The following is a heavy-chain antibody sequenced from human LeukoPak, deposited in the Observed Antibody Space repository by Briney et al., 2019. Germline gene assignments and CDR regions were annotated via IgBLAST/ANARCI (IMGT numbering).Heavy chain of an antibody. J-gene: IGHJ4*02. Sequence: ASVKVSCKASGYTFTGYYMHWVRQAPGQGLEWMGWINPNSGGTNYAQKFQGRVTMTRDTSISTAYMELSRLRSDDPAVYYCARGIDCSSTSCYYDYWGQGTLVTVSS. D-gene: IGHD2-2*01. CDR2: INPNSGGT. V-gene: IGHV1-2*02. CDR3: ARGIDCSSTSCYYDY. CDR1: GYTFTGYY.